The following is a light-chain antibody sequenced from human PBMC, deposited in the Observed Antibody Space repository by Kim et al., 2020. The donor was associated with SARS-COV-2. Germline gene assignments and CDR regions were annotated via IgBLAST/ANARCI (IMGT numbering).Light chain of an antibody. Sequence: RQGPTLTCTGNSNNVRYQGAAWLQHHQGHPPKLLSYRNTNRPSGISERFSASRSGNTASLTITGLQPEDEADYYCSAWDSSLYAHVFGPGTKVTVL. CDR2: RNT. V-gene: IGLV10-54*01. CDR3: SAWDSSLYAHV. J-gene: IGLJ1*01. CDR1: SNNVRYQG.